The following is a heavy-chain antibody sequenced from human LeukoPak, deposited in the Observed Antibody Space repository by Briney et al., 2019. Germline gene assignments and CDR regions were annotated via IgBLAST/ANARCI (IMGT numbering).Heavy chain of an antibody. CDR2: ISSSGTYV. Sequence: GSLRLSCAASGFTFSSYSMNWVRQAPGKGLEWVSSISSSGTYVYYADSVKGRFTISRDNAKNSLSLQMNSLRADDAAVYYCARASSKQLAGYLPDGFDIWGQGTMVTVAS. CDR1: GFTFSSYS. V-gene: IGHV3-21*01. D-gene: IGHD3-9*01. CDR3: ARASSKQLAGYLPDGFDI. J-gene: IGHJ3*02.